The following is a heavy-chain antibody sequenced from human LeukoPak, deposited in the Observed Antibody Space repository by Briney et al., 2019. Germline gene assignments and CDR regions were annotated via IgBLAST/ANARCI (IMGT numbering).Heavy chain of an antibody. J-gene: IGHJ6*02. CDR2: ISSSSSYI. Sequence: PGGSLRLSCAASGFTFSSYSMNWVRQAPGKGLEWVSSISSSSSYIYYADSVKGRFTISRDNAKNSLYLQMNSLRAEDTAVYYCARDYRPAVMRGYYGMDVWGQGTTVTVFS. CDR3: ARDYRPAVMRGYYGMDV. V-gene: IGHV3-21*01. CDR1: GFTFSSYS. D-gene: IGHD2-2*01.